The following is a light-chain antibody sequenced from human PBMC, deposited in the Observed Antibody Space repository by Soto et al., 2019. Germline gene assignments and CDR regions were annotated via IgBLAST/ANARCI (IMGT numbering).Light chain of an antibody. CDR3: SSYTTSVTLV. CDR1: NSDVGAYNY. J-gene: IGLJ2*01. V-gene: IGLV2-14*01. Sequence: QSALNQPASVSGSPGQSITISCTGTNSDVGAYNYVSWYQQHPGKAPKLMIYEVSNRPAGISNRFSGSKSGNTASLTISGLQAEDEAEYYCSSYTTSVTLVFGGGTKVTVL. CDR2: EVS.